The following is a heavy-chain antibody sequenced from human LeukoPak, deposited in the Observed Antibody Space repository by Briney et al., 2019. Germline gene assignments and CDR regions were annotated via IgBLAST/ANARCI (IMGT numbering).Heavy chain of an antibody. D-gene: IGHD2-15*01. CDR2: ITSDGSST. V-gene: IGHV3-74*01. CDR3: ERDFGRVEATNAFDI. Sequence: GGSLRLSCAASGLTFNSYWMHWVRQAPGKGLVWVSLITSDGSSTTYADSVKGRFTIYRDNTKNTLYLQMNSVSGEDAAVYYCERDFGRVEATNAFDIWGQGTMVTVSS. J-gene: IGHJ3*02. CDR1: GLTFNSYW.